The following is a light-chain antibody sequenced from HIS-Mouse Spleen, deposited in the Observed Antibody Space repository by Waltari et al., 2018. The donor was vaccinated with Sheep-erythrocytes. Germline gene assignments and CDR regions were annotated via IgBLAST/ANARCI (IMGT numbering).Light chain of an antibody. V-gene: IGLV2-23*03. Sequence: QSALTQPASVSGSPGQSITISCTGTSSDVGSYNLVSWYQQPPGKAPKLMIYEGSKRPSGVANRFSGSKAGNTASRTISGLQAEDEADYYCCSYAGSSTFHVVFGGGTKLTVL. CDR1: SSDVGSYNL. CDR3: CSYAGSSTFHVV. J-gene: IGLJ2*01. CDR2: EGS.